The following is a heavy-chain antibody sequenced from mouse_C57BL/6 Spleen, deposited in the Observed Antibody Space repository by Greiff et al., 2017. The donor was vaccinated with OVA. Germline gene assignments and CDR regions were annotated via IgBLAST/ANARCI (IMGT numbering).Heavy chain of an antibody. J-gene: IGHJ3*01. CDR3: ARGDYSNYGGFAY. Sequence: DVKLVESGGGLVQPGGSLKLSCAASGFTFSDYYMYWVRQTPEKRLEWVAYISNGGGSTYYPDTVKGRFTISRDNAKNTLYLQMSRLKSEDTAMYYCARGDYSNYGGFAYWGQGTLVTVSA. D-gene: IGHD2-5*01. V-gene: IGHV5-12*01. CDR2: ISNGGGST. CDR1: GFTFSDYY.